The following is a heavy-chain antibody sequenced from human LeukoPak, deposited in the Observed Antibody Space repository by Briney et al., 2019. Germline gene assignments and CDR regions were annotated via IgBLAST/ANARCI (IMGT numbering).Heavy chain of an antibody. D-gene: IGHD6-13*01. CDR3: AKKGSSSWYHFDY. J-gene: IGHJ4*02. Sequence: GGSLRLSCAASRFTFSNYGMHWVRQAPGKGLEWVAFIRFDGSDKNYADSVKGRFTISRDNSKNTLYLQMNSLRAEDTAVYYCAKKGSSSWYHFDYWGQGTLVTVSS. CDR2: IRFDGSDK. V-gene: IGHV3-30*02. CDR1: RFTFSNYG.